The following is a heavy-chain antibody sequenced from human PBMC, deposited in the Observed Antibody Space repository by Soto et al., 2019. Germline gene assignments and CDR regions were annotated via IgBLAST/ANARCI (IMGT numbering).Heavy chain of an antibody. Sequence: PSETLSLTCTVSGGAISSYYWRWIRQPPGKGLEWIGYIYYSGSTNYNPSLKSRVTISVDTSKNQFSLKLSSVTAADTAVYYCARIEALGYCSSTSCYTYYYMDLWGKGTTVTVSS. D-gene: IGHD2-2*02. CDR2: IYYSGST. CDR3: ARIEALGYCSSTSCYTYYYMDL. CDR1: GGAISSYY. J-gene: IGHJ6*03. V-gene: IGHV4-59*08.